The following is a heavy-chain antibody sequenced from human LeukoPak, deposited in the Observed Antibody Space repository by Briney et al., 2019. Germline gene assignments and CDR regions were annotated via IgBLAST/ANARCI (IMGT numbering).Heavy chain of an antibody. CDR1: GGSISSGGHY. D-gene: IGHD5-12*01. CDR3: ARSQWLRLPNY. Sequence: SETLSLTCTVSGGSISSGGHYWTWIRQHPGKGLEWIGYIFYSGSTYYNPSLKSRLTISVDTSKNQFSLKLNSVTAADTAVYYCARSQWLRLPNYWGQGTLVTVSS. CDR2: IFYSGST. V-gene: IGHV4-31*03. J-gene: IGHJ4*02.